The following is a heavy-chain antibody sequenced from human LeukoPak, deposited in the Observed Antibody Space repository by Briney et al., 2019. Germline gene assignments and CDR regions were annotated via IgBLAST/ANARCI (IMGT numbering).Heavy chain of an antibody. CDR1: GFTFSSYE. D-gene: IGHD1-26*01. J-gene: IGHJ4*02. Sequence: GGSLRLSCAASGFTFSSYEMNWVRQPPGKGLEGVSYISSSCSTIYYADSVKRRFTISRDNAKNSLYLQMNSLRAEGTAVYYCARDMVGAIGYWGQGTLVTVSS. CDR2: ISSSCSTI. CDR3: ARDMVGAIGY. V-gene: IGHV3-48*03.